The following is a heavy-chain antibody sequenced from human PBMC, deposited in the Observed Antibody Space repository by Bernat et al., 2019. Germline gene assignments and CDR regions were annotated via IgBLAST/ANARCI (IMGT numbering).Heavy chain of an antibody. CDR3: AKLMGAGYCFGMDV. CDR2: IRCIAYGETT. V-gene: IGHV3-49*03. J-gene: IGHJ6*02. D-gene: IGHD2-8*01. Sequence: EVQLVESGGDLVQPGRSLRLSCTGSGFTFGNSAMSWFRQAPGKGPEWVGFIRCIAYGETTEYVASVQGRFAISRDDSKSIAYLQLNSLSSEDTAVYYCAKLMGAGYCFGMDVWGQGTTVTVSS. CDR1: GFTFGNSA.